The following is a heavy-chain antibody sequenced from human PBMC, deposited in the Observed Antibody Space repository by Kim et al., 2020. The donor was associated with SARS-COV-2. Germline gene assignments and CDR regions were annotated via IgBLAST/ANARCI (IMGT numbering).Heavy chain of an antibody. CDR3: ARGRGWFPD. CDR2: IKEDGSEK. CDR1: GFTISGYW. J-gene: IGHJ4*02. Sequence: GGSLRLSCAASGFTISGYWMTWVRQAPGKGLEWVANIKEDGSEKEYVDSVKGRFTISRDNAKNSLYLQMNSPRAEDTAVYYCARGRGWFPDWGQGTLVTVSS. V-gene: IGHV3-7*01. D-gene: IGHD2-15*01.